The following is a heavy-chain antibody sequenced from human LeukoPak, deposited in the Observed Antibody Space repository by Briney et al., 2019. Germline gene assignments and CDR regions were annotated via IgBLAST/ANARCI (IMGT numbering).Heavy chain of an antibody. Sequence: SETLSLTCAVSGGSISSGGYWSWVRQPPGKGLEWIGQIYYSGSTNYNPSLESRVIMSLDKSRNQLSLRLNSVTAADTAVYYCARHGSSSLGFWGQGALVTVSS. J-gene: IGHJ4*02. CDR1: GGSISSGGY. V-gene: IGHV4-4*02. CDR2: IYYSGST. CDR3: ARHGSSSLGF. D-gene: IGHD2-15*01.